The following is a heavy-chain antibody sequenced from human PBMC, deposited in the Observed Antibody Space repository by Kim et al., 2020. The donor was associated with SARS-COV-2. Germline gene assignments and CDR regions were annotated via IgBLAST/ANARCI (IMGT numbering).Heavy chain of an antibody. D-gene: IGHD3-10*01. Sequence: ASVKVSCKASGYTFTSYGISWVRQAPGQGLEWMGWISAYNGNTNYAQKLQGRVTMTTDTSTSTAYMELRSLRSDDTAVYYCARDSAGSFLRRDLEMDYWGQGTLVTVSS. CDR2: ISAYNGNT. J-gene: IGHJ4*02. CDR3: ARDSAGSFLRRDLEMDY. CDR1: GYTFTSYG. V-gene: IGHV1-18*01.